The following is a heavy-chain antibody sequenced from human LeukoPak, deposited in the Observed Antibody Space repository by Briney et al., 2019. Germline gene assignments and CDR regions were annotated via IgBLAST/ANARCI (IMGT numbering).Heavy chain of an antibody. CDR2: ISSSSSYI. CDR3: ARVGYSSGWYGWFDP. CDR1: GFTFSSYS. Sequence: PGGSLRLSCAASGFTFSSYSMNWVRQAPGKGLEWVSSISSSSSYIYYADSVKGRFTISRDNAKNSLFLQMNSLRAEDTAVYYCARVGYSSGWYGWFDPWGQGTLVTDSS. V-gene: IGHV3-21*01. D-gene: IGHD6-19*01. J-gene: IGHJ5*02.